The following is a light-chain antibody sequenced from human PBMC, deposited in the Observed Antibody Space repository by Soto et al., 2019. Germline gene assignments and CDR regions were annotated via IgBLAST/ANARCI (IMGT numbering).Light chain of an antibody. CDR2: AVT. V-gene: IGLV2-14*01. Sequence: QSVLTQPASVSGSPGQSITISCTGTSSDVGGYNFVSWYQQHPGKAPKFMIYAVTNRPSGISHRFSGSKSGNTASLTISGLQAEDEADYYCSSYTSSSLYVFGTGPKVTVL. CDR3: SSYTSSSLYV. J-gene: IGLJ1*01. CDR1: SSDVGGYNF.